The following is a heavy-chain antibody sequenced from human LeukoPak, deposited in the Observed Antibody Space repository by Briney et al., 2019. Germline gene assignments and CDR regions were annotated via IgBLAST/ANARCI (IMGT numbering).Heavy chain of an antibody. Sequence: PGGSLRLSCAASGFTFSSYGMHWVRQAPGKGLEWVAFIRYDGTNKYHADSVKGRFTISRDNSKNTLYQQMNSLRAEDTAVYYCATYTIVPSGVDYWGQGTLVTVSS. V-gene: IGHV3-30*02. J-gene: IGHJ4*02. CDR2: IRYDGTNK. CDR1: GFTFSSYG. CDR3: ATYTIVPSGVDY. D-gene: IGHD2/OR15-2a*01.